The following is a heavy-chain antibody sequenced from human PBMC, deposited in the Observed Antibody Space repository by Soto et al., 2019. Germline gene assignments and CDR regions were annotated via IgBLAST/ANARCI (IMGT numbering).Heavy chain of an antibody. CDR2: ISYDVSNK. Sequence: GGSLRLSCAASGFTFRGYGMHWVRQAPGKGLEWVAYISYDVSNKSYLDSVKGRFTISRDNSKNTLYLQMNSLSAEDTAVYFRAKDPYQYDGSGYYFYYWGQGTPVTVSS. J-gene: IGHJ4*02. D-gene: IGHD3-22*01. CDR1: GFTFRGYG. CDR3: AKDPYQYDGSGYYFYY. V-gene: IGHV3-30*18.